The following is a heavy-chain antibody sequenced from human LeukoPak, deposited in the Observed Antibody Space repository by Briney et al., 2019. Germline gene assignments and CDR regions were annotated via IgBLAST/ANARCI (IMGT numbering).Heavy chain of an antibody. CDR2: ISGSGGST. D-gene: IGHD3-10*01. CDR3: AKSGSDYYGSGRPNWFDP. CDR1: GLTFSSYA. J-gene: IGHJ5*02. Sequence: GGSLRLSCAASGLTFSSYAMSWVRQAPGKGLEWVSAISGSGGSTYYADSVKGRFTISRDNSKNTLYLQMNSLRAEDTAVYYCAKSGSDYYGSGRPNWFDPWGQGTLVTVSS. V-gene: IGHV3-23*01.